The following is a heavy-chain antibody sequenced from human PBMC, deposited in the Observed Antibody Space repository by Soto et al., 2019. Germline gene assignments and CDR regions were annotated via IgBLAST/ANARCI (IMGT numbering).Heavy chain of an antibody. J-gene: IGHJ4*02. CDR1: GGSFSGYY. V-gene: IGHV4-34*01. D-gene: IGHD3-22*01. CDR2: INHSGST. Sequence: PSETLSLTCAVYGGSFSGYYWSWIRQPPGKGLEWIGEINHSGSTNYNPSLKSRVTISVDTSKNQFSLKLSSVTAADTAVYYCARGPLYYYDSSGYHYYFDYWGQGTLVTVSS. CDR3: ARGPLYYYDSSGYHYYFDY.